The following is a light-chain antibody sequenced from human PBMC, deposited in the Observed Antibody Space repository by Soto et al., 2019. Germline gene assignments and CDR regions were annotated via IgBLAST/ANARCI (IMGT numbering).Light chain of an antibody. Sequence: QITQYASSLSAAVGERVTITCRASQSVSTYLNWYQQKPGKAPKLLIYAASTLQSGVPSRFSGRGSGTDFTLTISSLHPEDFATYYCQPASSFPITFGQGTRLEL. CDR1: QSVSTY. CDR3: QPASSFPIT. CDR2: AAS. J-gene: IGKJ5*01. V-gene: IGKV1-39*01.